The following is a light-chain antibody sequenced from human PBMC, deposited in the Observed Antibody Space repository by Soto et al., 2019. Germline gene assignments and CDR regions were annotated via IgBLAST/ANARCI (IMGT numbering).Light chain of an antibody. V-gene: IGKV3-20*01. Sequence: EIVLTQSPGTLSLSPGERATLSCRASQSVSSNYLAWYQQKPGQAPRLLIYGASTRVTGIPDRFSGSGSGTDFTLTISRLQPEDFAVYHCQQYGSSFLTFGGGTKVEVK. CDR1: QSVSSNY. CDR3: QQYGSSFLT. CDR2: GAS. J-gene: IGKJ4*01.